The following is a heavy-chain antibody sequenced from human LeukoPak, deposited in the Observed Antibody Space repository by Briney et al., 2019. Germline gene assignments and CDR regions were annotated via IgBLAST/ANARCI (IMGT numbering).Heavy chain of an antibody. J-gene: IGHJ4*02. V-gene: IGHV3-53*01. CDR2: IYSGGST. CDR1: GFTVSSNY. D-gene: IGHD5-18*01. Sequence: PGGSLRLSCAASGFTVSSNYMSWVRQAPGKGLEWVSVIYSGGSTYYADSVKGRFTISRDNSKNTLYLQMNSLRAEDTAVYYCARTKYSYGPYYFDYWGQGTLATVSS. CDR3: ARTKYSYGPYYFDY.